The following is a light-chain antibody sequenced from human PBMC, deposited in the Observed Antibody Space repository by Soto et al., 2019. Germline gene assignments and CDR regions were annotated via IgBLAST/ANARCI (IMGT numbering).Light chain of an antibody. V-gene: IGLV2-8*01. CDR2: EVN. Sequence: QSALTQPPSASGSLGQSVTISCTGTSTDVGGYDYVSWYQQHPGKVPKLMIYEVNKRPSGVPDRFSGSKSGNTASLTVSGLQPEDEADYYCTSYAGVNNVFGTGTKVTVL. CDR1: STDVGGYDY. CDR3: TSYAGVNNV. J-gene: IGLJ1*01.